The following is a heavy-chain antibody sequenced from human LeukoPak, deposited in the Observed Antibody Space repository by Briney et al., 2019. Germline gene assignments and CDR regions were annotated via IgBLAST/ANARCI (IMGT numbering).Heavy chain of an antibody. CDR3: ARGHYGLDA. Sequence: PGGSLRLSCVASGFTFSVHTMNWVRQAPGKGLEWVSTINYSSGNIHYAESVKGRFTISRDNAKNSVYLQMNSLRAEDTAVYFCARGHYGLDAWGQGTTVIVSS. CDR1: GFTFSVHT. V-gene: IGHV3-21*04. CDR2: INYSSGNI. J-gene: IGHJ6*02.